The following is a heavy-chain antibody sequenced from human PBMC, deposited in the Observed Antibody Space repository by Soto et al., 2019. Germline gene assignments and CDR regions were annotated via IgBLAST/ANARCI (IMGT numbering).Heavy chain of an antibody. Sequence: VGSLILSFSSSGFTFMRFFMILVRQSPGKGLEWVADITDSVYTSKEADSVKGRFTISRDNSKSTLYLQMNSLRAEDTAIYYCAKNGQWLAKHTVAWGQGSLVTVSS. V-gene: IGHV3-23*01. CDR1: GFTFMRFF. CDR3: AKNGQWLAKHTVA. D-gene: IGHD6-19*01. J-gene: IGHJ5*02. CDR2: ITDSVYTS.